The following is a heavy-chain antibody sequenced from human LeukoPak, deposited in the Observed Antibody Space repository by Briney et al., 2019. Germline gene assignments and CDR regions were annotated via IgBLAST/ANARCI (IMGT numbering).Heavy chain of an antibody. J-gene: IGHJ3*02. CDR1: GYSFTSYW. Sequence: GESLKISCKGSGYSFTSYWIGWVRQMPGKGLEWMGIIYPGDSDTRYSPSFQGQVTISVDTSISTAVLQWTSLRASDTAMYYCARATLRYSSSWYNKAFDIWGQGTMVTVSS. CDR2: IYPGDSDT. V-gene: IGHV5-51*01. D-gene: IGHD6-13*01. CDR3: ARATLRYSSSWYNKAFDI.